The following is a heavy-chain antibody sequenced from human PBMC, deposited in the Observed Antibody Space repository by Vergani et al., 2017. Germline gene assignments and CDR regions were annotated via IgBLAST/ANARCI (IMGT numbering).Heavy chain of an antibody. D-gene: IGHD2-15*01. CDR1: GGSFSGYY. Sequence: QVQLQQWGPGLLKPSETLSLTCAVYGGSFSGYYWSWIRQPPGTGLEWIGEINHSGSTNYNPSLKSRVTISVDTSKNQFSLKLSSLTAADTGLYYYARLVRVRYCRGGNCVYYYGMDVWGQGTTVTVSS. V-gene: IGHV4-34*01. CDR3: ARLVRVRYCRGGNCVYYYGMDV. J-gene: IGHJ6*02. CDR2: INHSGST.